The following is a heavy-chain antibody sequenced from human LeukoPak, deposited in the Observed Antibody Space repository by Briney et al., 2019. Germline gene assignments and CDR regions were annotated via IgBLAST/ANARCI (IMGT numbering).Heavy chain of an antibody. D-gene: IGHD4-11*01. V-gene: IGHV1-69*13. CDR2: IIPIFGTA. Sequence: SVKVSCKASGGTFSSYAISWVRQAPGQGLEWMGGIIPIFGTANYAQKFQGRVTITADESTSTAYMELSSLRSEDTAVYYCASPDMTTTNYYYYYGMDVWGQGTTVTVSS. CDR3: ASPDMTTTNYYYYYGMDV. J-gene: IGHJ6*02. CDR1: GGTFSSYA.